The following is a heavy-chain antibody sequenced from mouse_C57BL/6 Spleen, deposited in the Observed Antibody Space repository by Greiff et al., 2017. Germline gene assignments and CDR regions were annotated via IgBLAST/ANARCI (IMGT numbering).Heavy chain of an antibody. V-gene: IGHV1-4*01. CDR3: AGDDYEPWFAY. D-gene: IGHD2-4*01. J-gene: IGHJ3*01. CDR1: GYTFTSYT. CDR2: INPSSGYT. Sequence: VKVVESGAELARPGASVKMSCKASGYTFTSYTMHWVKQRPGQGLEWIGYINPSSGYTKYNQKFKDKATLTADKSSSTAYMQLSSLTSEDSAVYYCAGDDYEPWFAYWGQGTLVTVSA.